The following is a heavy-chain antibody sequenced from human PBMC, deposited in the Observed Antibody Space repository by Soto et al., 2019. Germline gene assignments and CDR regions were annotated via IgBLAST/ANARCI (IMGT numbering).Heavy chain of an antibody. V-gene: IGHV3-21*01. D-gene: IGHD3-3*01. J-gene: IGHJ6*03. CDR3: ARAGYPEGYYDYYYYMDV. Sequence: GGSLRLSCAASGFTFSSYSMNWVRQAPGKGLEWVSSISSSSSYIYYADSVKGRFTISRDNAKNSLYLQMNSLRAEDTAVYYCARAGYPEGYYDYYYYMDVWGKGTTVTVSS. CDR1: GFTFSSYS. CDR2: ISSSSSYI.